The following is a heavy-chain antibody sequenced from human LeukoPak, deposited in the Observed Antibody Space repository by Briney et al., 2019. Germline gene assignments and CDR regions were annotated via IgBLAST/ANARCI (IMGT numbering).Heavy chain of an antibody. CDR2: IWYDGSNK. CDR3: TRSSAYSSSWSSSYFDY. V-gene: IGHV3-33*01. Sequence: GGSLRLSCAASGFTFSSYGMHWVRQAPGKGLEWVAVIWYDGSNKYYADSVKGRFTVSRDNSKNTLYLQMNSLRAEDTAVYYCTRSSAYSSSWSSSYFDYWGQGTLVTVCS. D-gene: IGHD6-13*01. CDR1: GFTFSSYG. J-gene: IGHJ4*02.